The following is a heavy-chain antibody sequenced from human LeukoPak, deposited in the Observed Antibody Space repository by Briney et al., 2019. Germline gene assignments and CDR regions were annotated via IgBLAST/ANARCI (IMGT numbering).Heavy chain of an antibody. J-gene: IGHJ4*02. CDR2: FDPEDGET. CDR3: ATVYDYVWGSSRTLDY. Sequence: ASVKVSCKVSGYTLTELSMHWVRQAPGKGLEWMGGFDPEDGETIYAQKFQGRVTMTEDTSTDPAYMELSSLRSEDTAVYYCATVYDYVWGSSRTLDYWGQGTLVTVSS. V-gene: IGHV1-24*01. CDR1: GYTLTELS. D-gene: IGHD3-16*01.